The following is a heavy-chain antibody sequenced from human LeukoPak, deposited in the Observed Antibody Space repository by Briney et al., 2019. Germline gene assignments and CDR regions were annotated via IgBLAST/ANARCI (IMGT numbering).Heavy chain of an antibody. CDR1: GFTFSSYA. J-gene: IGHJ4*02. Sequence: PGGSLRLSCAASGFTFSSYAMHWVRQAPGKGLEWVAVISYDGSNKYYADSVKGRFTISRDNSKNTLYLQMNSLRAEDTAVYYCASPNSIAVAGLPFDYWGQGTLVTVSS. D-gene: IGHD6-19*01. CDR2: ISYDGSNK. V-gene: IGHV3-30-3*01. CDR3: ASPNSIAVAGLPFDY.